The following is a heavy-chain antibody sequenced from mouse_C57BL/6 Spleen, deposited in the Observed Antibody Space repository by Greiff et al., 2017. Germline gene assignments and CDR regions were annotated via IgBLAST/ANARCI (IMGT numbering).Heavy chain of an antibody. Sequence: EVQLQPSGPELVKPGASVKKSCKASGYTFTDYYMNWVKQSHGKSLEWIGDINPDNGGTSYHQKFKGKATLTVDKSSSTAYMERRSLTSADSAVYYCARFNDYPSYYARDYWGQGTSVTVSS. CDR1: GYTFTDYY. V-gene: IGHV1-26*01. CDR3: ARFNDYPSYYARDY. CDR2: INPDNGGT. J-gene: IGHJ4*01. D-gene: IGHD2-4*01.